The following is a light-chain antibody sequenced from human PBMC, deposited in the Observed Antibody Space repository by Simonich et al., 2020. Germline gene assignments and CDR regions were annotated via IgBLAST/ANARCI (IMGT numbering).Light chain of an antibody. V-gene: IGKV3-11*01. Sequence: EIVLTQSPATLSLSPRERATLSCRARQSVSSYLAWYQQKPGQAPRLLIYDASTRATGIPARFSGSGSGTDFTLTISSLEPEDFAVYYCQQRSNWPLTFGGGTKVEIK. CDR2: DAS. CDR1: QSVSSY. CDR3: QQRSNWPLT. J-gene: IGKJ4*01.